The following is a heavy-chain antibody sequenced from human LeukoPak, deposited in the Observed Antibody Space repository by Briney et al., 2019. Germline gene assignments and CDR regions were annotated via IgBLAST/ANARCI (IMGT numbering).Heavy chain of an antibody. CDR2: IYSGDRT. CDR1: GFTFSSHG. CDR3: ARVVGASHHTVDY. Sequence: GGSLRLSCAASGFTFSSHGMSWVRQAPGKGLEWLSLIYSGDRTYHAGSVKGRFTVSRDDSENTLSLQMNSLRVEDTALYFCARVVGASHHTVDYWGQGALVTVSS. D-gene: IGHD1-26*01. V-gene: IGHV3-23*03. J-gene: IGHJ4*02.